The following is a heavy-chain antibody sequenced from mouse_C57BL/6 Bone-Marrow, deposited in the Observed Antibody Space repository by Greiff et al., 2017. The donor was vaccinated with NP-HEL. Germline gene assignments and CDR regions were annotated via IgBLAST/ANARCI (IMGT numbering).Heavy chain of an antibody. J-gene: IGHJ2*01. CDR2: INPYNGGT. V-gene: IGHV1-19*01. CDR1: GYTFTDYY. CDR3: ARRTYYPDY. D-gene: IGHD1-1*01. Sequence: EVQLQQSGPVLVKPGASVKMSCKASGYTFTDYYMNWVKQSHGKSLEWIGVINPYNGGTSYNQKFKGKATLTVDKSSSTAYMELNSLTSEDSAVYYCARRTYYPDYWGQGTTLTVSS.